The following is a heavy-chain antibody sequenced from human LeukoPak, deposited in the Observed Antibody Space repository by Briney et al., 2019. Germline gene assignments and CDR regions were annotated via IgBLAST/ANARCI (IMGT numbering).Heavy chain of an antibody. J-gene: IGHJ4*02. Sequence: PSETLSLTCAVSGGSFSGYYWSWIRQPPGKGLEWIGEINHSGSTNYIPSLKSRVTISVDTSKNQFSLKLSSVTAADTAVYYCARLPSDYCTNGVCYTDYFDYWGQGTLVTVSS. V-gene: IGHV4-34*01. D-gene: IGHD2-8*01. CDR2: INHSGST. CDR1: GGSFSGYY. CDR3: ARLPSDYCTNGVCYTDYFDY.